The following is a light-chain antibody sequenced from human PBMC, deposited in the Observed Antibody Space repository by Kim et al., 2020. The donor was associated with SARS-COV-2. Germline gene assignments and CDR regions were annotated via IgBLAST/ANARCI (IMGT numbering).Light chain of an antibody. Sequence: EIVLTQSPGTLSLSPGERATLPCRASQSVSSSYLAWYQQKPGQAPRLLIYGASSRATGIPDRFSGSGSGTDFTLTISRLEPEDFAVYYCQQYGSSPPLTFGGGTKLEI. J-gene: IGKJ4*01. CDR3: QQYGSSPPLT. V-gene: IGKV3-20*01. CDR2: GAS. CDR1: QSVSSSY.